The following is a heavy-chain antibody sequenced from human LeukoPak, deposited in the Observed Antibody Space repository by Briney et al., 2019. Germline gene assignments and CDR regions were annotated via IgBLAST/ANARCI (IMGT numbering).Heavy chain of an antibody. CDR3: ARGTMVRGVIILV. D-gene: IGHD3-10*01. CDR2: INHSGST. CDR1: GGSFSGYY. Sequence: SETLSLTCAVYGGSFSGYYWSWIRQPPGKGLEWIGEINHSGSTNYNPSLKSRVTISVDTSKNQFSLKLGSVTAADTAVYYCARGTMVRGVIILVWGQGTLVTVSS. V-gene: IGHV4-34*01. J-gene: IGHJ4*02.